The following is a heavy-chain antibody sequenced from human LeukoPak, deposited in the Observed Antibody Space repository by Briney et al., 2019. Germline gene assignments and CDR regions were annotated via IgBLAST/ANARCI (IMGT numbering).Heavy chain of an antibody. V-gene: IGHV4-59*05. D-gene: IGHD3-10*01. CDR3: ARHEGITMVRSDAFDI. CDR1: GGSISSYY. CDR2: IYYSGGT. Sequence: PSETLSLTCTVSGGSISSYYWSWIRQPPGKGLEWIGSIYYSGGTYYNPSLKSRVTISVDTSKNQFSLKLSSVTAADTAVYYCARHEGITMVRSDAFDIWGQGTMVTVSS. J-gene: IGHJ3*02.